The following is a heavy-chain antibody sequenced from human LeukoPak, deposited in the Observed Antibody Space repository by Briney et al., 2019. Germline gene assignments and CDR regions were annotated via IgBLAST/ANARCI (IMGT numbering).Heavy chain of an antibody. J-gene: IGHJ4*02. D-gene: IGHD6-13*01. CDR3: ARGRGDSSSPFDY. CDR2: IYYSGST. V-gene: IGHV4-59*01. Sequence: SETLSLTCTVSGGSISNNYWSWVRQPPAKGLEWLGCIYYSGSTNYNPSLTSRVTISVDTSKNQFSLRLSSVTAADTAVYYCARGRGDSSSPFDYWGQGTLVTVSS. CDR1: GGSISNNY.